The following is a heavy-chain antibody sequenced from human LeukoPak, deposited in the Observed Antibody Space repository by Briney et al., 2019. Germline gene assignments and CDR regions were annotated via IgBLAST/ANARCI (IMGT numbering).Heavy chain of an antibody. CDR3: ARDQVECTGGTCQSRVGFDF. Sequence: PGGSLRLSCAASGFTFSSYSMNWVRQAPGKGLEWVSSISSSSSYIYYADSVKGRFTISRDNAKNSLYLQMNSLRAEDTAVYYCARDQVECTGGTCQSRVGFDFWGQGTLVTVS. D-gene: IGHD2-8*02. J-gene: IGHJ4*02. V-gene: IGHV3-21*01. CDR1: GFTFSSYS. CDR2: ISSSSSYI.